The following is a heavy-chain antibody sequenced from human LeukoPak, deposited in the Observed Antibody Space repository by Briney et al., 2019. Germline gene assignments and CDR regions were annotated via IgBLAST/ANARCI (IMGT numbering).Heavy chain of an antibody. CDR1: GGSISSYY. CDR2: IYYSGST. D-gene: IGHD3-22*01. V-gene: IGHV4-39*07. J-gene: IGHJ4*02. CDR3: ARIYYDSSGPVDY. Sequence: PSETLSLTCTVSGGSISSYYWGWIRQPPGKGLEWIGSIYYSGSTYYNPSLRGRVTISVDTSKNQFSLKLSFVTAADTAVYYCARIYYDSSGPVDYWGQGTLVTVSS.